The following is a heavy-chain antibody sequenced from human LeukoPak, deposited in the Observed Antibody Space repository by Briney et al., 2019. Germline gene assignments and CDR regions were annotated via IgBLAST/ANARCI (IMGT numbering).Heavy chain of an antibody. CDR1: GYIFTSYW. V-gene: IGHV5-51*01. CDR3: ARSERVGATASFDS. Sequence: GGSLKISCKGSGYIFTSYWIAWVRQMPGKGLEWMGIIAPFDSDTRYSPSFQGQVIISSDKSISTAYLQWSSLQASDTAMYFCARSERVGATASFDSWGQGTLVTVSS. CDR2: IAPFDSDT. J-gene: IGHJ4*02. D-gene: IGHD1-26*01.